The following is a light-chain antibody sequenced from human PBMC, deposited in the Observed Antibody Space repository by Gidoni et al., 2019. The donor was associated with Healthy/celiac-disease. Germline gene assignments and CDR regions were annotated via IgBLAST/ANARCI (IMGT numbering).Light chain of an antibody. V-gene: IGKV3-20*01. Sequence: EIVLTHSPGTLSLSPGERATLSCRASQSVSSSYLAWYQQKPGQAPRLLIYGASSRATGIPDRFSGSGSGTDFTLTISRLEPEDFAVYYCQQYGSSFTWTFGQGTKVEIK. CDR2: GAS. J-gene: IGKJ1*01. CDR3: QQYGSSFTWT. CDR1: QSVSSSY.